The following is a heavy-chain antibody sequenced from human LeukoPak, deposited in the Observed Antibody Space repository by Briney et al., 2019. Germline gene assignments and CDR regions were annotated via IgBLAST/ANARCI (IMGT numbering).Heavy chain of an antibody. Sequence: GGSLRLSCAASGFTFKSYAMSWVRQAPGKGLEWVSGISGSGGSTYYADSVKGRFTISRDNSKNTLYVQMNSLRAEDTAVYYCAKLSSGWCEIDHWGQGTLVTVSS. J-gene: IGHJ4*02. CDR1: GFTFKSYA. D-gene: IGHD6-19*01. CDR2: ISGSGGST. V-gene: IGHV3-23*01. CDR3: AKLSSGWCEIDH.